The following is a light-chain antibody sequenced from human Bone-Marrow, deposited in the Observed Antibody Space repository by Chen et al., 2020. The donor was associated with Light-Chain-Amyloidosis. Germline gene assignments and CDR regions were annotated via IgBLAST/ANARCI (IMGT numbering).Light chain of an antibody. CDR3: QVWDRSSDRPV. CDR1: NIRSTS. Sequence: SYVLTQPSSVSVAPGQTATIACGGNNIRSTSVHWYQQTPGQAPLLVVYDDSERPSGIPERLSGSNSGNTATLTISRVEAGDEADYYCQVWDRSSDRPVFGGGTKLTVL. J-gene: IGLJ3*02. V-gene: IGLV3-21*02. CDR2: DDS.